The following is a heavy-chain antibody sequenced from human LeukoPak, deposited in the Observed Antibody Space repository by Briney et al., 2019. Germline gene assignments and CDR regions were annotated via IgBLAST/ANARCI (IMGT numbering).Heavy chain of an antibody. D-gene: IGHD6-6*01. V-gene: IGHV1-18*01. CDR1: GYTLTSYG. J-gene: IGHJ3*02. Sequence: ASVKVSCKASGYTLTSYGISWVRQAPGQGLEWMGWITTYNANTKYAQKLQGRVTMTTDTSTSTAYMELRSLRSDDTAVYYCARDSGIAARPGAFDIWGQGTMVTVSS. CDR2: ITTYNANT. CDR3: ARDSGIAARPGAFDI.